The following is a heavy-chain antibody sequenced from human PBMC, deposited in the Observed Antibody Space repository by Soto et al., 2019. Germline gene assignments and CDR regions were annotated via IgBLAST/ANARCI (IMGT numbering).Heavy chain of an antibody. CDR2: IYYSGST. V-gene: IGHV4-30-4*01. CDR1: GGSISSGDYY. J-gene: IGHJ4*02. Sequence: PSETLSLTCTVSGGSISSGDYYWSWIRQPPGKGLEWIGYIYYSGSTYYNPSLKSRVTISVDTSKNQFSLKLSSVTAADTAVYYSASCKDDSSGYYHFDYWGQGPLVTVSS. CDR3: ASCKDDSSGYYHFDY. D-gene: IGHD3-22*01.